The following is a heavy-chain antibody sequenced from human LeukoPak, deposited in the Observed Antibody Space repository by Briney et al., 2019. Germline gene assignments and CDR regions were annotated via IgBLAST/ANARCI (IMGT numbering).Heavy chain of an antibody. J-gene: IGHJ4*02. CDR3: ARYAVYNWNTKGLEY. Sequence: SETLSLTCAVYGGSFSGYYWSWIRQPPGKGLEWIGEINNSGSTNYNPSLKSRVTISVDTSKNQFSLKLSSVTVADTAVYYCARYAVYNWNTKGLEYWGQGTLVTVSS. D-gene: IGHD1/OR15-1a*01. CDR2: INNSGST. V-gene: IGHV4-34*01. CDR1: GGSFSGYY.